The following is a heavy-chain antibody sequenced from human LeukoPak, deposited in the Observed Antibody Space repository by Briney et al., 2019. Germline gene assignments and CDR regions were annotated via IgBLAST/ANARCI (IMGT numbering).Heavy chain of an antibody. CDR3: ARDHSYYCGGDCYPGDY. D-gene: IGHD2-21*02. V-gene: IGHV3-48*04. CDR2: ISSSGSTI. Sequence: GGSLRLSCAASGFTFSSYSMNWVRQAPGKGLEWVSYISSSGSTIYYADSVKGRFTISRDNAKNSLYLQMNSLRAEDTAVYYCARDHSYYCGGDCYPGDYWGQGTLVTVSS. J-gene: IGHJ4*02. CDR1: GFTFSSYS.